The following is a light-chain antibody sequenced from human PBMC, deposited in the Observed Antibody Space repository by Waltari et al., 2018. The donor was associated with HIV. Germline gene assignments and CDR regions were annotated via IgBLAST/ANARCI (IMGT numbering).Light chain of an antibody. CDR2: EDD. CDR3: QSYYLTNVV. CDR1: SRHIGSSV. V-gene: IGLV6-57*04. J-gene: IGLJ2*01. Sequence: NFMLTQPHSVSESPGKTVTISCTRSSRHIGSSVAPLYQRRPGSAPTTLIYEDDKRPSGVPDRFSGSIDSSSNSASLTISGLKTEDEADYYCQSYYLTNVVFGGGTKLTVL.